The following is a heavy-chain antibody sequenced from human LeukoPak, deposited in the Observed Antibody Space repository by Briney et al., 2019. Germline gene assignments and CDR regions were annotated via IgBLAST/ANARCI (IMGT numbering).Heavy chain of an antibody. CDR2: IYYSGST. CDR1: GFTFSSYA. D-gene: IGHD6-13*01. V-gene: IGHV4-38-2*01. CDR3: ARQQQRFFNWFDP. J-gene: IGHJ5*02. Sequence: GSLRLSCAASGFTFSSYAMSWIRQPPGKGLEWIGSIYYSGSTYYNPSLKSRVTISVDTSKNQFSLKLSSVTAADTAVYYCARQQQRFFNWFDPWGQGTLVTVSS.